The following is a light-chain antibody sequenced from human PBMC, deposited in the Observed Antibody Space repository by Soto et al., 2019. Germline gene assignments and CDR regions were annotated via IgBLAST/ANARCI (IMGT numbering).Light chain of an antibody. Sequence: DIQMTQSPSTLSASVGDRVTITCRASQSLSFWLAWYQQKPGQAPKLLVQKASSLESGVPSRFSGSGSGTEFTLTISSLQPDDFATYYCQQYNNYATWTFGQGTKVDIK. CDR2: KAS. CDR3: QQYNNYATWT. J-gene: IGKJ1*01. V-gene: IGKV1-5*03. CDR1: QSLSFW.